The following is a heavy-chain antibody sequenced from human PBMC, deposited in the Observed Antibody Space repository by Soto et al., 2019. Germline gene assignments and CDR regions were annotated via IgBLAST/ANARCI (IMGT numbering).Heavy chain of an antibody. CDR3: AKEVGYFDNSVHPRRMDV. D-gene: IGHD3-22*01. CDR2: ISGSGGIT. Sequence: PGGSLRLSCAASGFTFNTYAMSWVRQSPGKGLEWVSGISGSGGITHYADSVKGRFTVSRDNSKNTLYLQMNSLRAEDTAVYYCAKEVGYFDNSVHPRRMDVWGQGTTVTVSS. J-gene: IGHJ6*02. V-gene: IGHV3-23*01. CDR1: GFTFNTYA.